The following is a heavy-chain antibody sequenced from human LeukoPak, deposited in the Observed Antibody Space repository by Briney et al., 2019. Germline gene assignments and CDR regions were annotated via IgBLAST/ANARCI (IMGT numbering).Heavy chain of an antibody. J-gene: IGHJ4*02. D-gene: IGHD6-13*01. Sequence: GGSLRLSCAASGFTFSSYSMNWVRQAPGKGLEWVSYISSSGSSIYYADSVKGRFTISRDNAKNSLYLQMNSLRAEDTAVYYCARRRLCSSWYPDYFDYWGQGTLVTVSS. CDR2: ISSSGSSI. CDR3: ARRRLCSSWYPDYFDY. CDR1: GFTFSSYS. V-gene: IGHV3-48*04.